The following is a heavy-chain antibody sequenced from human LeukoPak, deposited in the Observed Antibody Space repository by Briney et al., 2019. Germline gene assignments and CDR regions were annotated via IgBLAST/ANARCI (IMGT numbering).Heavy chain of an antibody. Sequence: QAGGSLRLSCAASGFPVSSNYMSWVRQAPGKRLEWVSVLYRGGETYYADSVKGRFTISRDNYKNTLYLQMNSLRAEDTAVYFCAKHTGGYYDTSAYFDYWGQGTLVTVSS. CDR2: LYRGGET. V-gene: IGHV3-66*04. CDR3: AKHTGGYYDTSAYFDY. J-gene: IGHJ4*02. D-gene: IGHD3-22*01. CDR1: GFPVSSNY.